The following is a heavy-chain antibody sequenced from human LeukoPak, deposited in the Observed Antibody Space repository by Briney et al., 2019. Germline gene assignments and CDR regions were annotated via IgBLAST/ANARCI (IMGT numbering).Heavy chain of an antibody. CDR3: AKNYGDYPLFDY. CDR1: GFTFSSYA. V-gene: IGHV3-23*01. CDR2: ISGSGGST. Sequence: GGSLRLSCAASGFTFSSYAMSWVRQAPGKGLEWVSAISGSGGSTYYADSVKGRFTITRDNSKNTLYLQMNSLRAEDTAVYYCAKNYGDYPLFDYWGQGTLVTVSS. D-gene: IGHD4-17*01. J-gene: IGHJ4*02.